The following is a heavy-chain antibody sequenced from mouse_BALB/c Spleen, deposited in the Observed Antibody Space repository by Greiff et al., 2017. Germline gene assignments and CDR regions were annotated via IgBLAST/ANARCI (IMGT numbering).Heavy chain of an antibody. J-gene: IGHJ3*01. CDR2: ISSGSSTI. CDR1: GFTFSSFG. Sequence: EVQVVESGGGLVQPGGSRKLSCAASGFTFSSFGMHWVRQAPEKGLEWVAYISSGSSTIYYADTVKGQFTISRDNPKNTLFLQMTSLRSEDTAMYYCARSVSTMITTTGFAYWGQGTLVTVSA. D-gene: IGHD2-4*01. V-gene: IGHV5-17*02. CDR3: ARSVSTMITTTGFAY.